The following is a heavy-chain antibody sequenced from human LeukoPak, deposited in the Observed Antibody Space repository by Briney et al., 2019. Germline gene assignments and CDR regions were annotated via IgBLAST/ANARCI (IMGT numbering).Heavy chain of an antibody. CDR1: GGTFSSYA. J-gene: IGHJ4*02. V-gene: IGHV1-69*13. CDR2: IIPIFGTA. D-gene: IGHD1-26*01. Sequence: GASVKVSCKASGGTFSSYAISWVRQAPGQGLEWMGGIIPIFGTANYAQKFQGRVTITADESTSTAYMELSSLRSEDTAVYYCASPQGGSYYHDVFDYWGQGTLVTVSS. CDR3: ASPQGGSYYHDVFDY.